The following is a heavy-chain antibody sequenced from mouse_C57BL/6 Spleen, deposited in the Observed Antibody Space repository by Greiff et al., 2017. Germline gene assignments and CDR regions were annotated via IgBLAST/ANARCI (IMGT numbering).Heavy chain of an antibody. CDR2: FDPNSGGT. CDR1: GYTFTSYW. Sequence: QVHVKQPGAELVKPGASVKLSCKASGYTFTSYWMHWVKQRPGRGLEWIGRFDPNSGGTKYNEKFKSKATLTVDKPSSTAYMQLSSLTSEDSAVYYCARDGGYYGGYFDGWGTGTTVTVAS. V-gene: IGHV1-72*01. D-gene: IGHD2-3*01. CDR3: ARDGGYYGGYFDG. J-gene: IGHJ1*03.